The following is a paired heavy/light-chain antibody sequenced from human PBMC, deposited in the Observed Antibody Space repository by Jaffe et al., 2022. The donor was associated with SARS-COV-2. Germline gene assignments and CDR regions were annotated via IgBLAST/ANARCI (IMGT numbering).Light chain of an antibody. CDR3: QQYNNWPRT. V-gene: IGKV3-15*01. J-gene: IGKJ1*01. CDR2: SAS. CDR1: QSVSNT. Sequence: EIVMTQSPATLSVSPGERATLSCRASQSVSNTLAWFQQKPGQAPRLLIYSASTRATGIPARFSGSGSGTEFTLTISSLQSEDFAVYYCQQYNNWPRTFGQGTKVEIK.
Heavy chain of an antibody. CDR1: GFTFSDYS. V-gene: IGHV3-21*01. CDR2: ISSSGTYI. J-gene: IGHJ4*02. D-gene: IGHD3-22*01. CDR3: ARLSDYYDSSGYPDY. Sequence: EVQLVESGGGLVNPGGSLRLSCEASGFTFSDYSMDWVRQAPGKGLEWVSSISSSGTYIYYADSVKGRFTISRDNAKNSLFLEVNSLRAEDTALYYCARLSDYYDSSGYPDYWGQGTLVTVSA.